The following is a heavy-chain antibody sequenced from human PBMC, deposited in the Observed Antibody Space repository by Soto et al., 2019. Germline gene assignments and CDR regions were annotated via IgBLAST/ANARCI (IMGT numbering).Heavy chain of an antibody. CDR3: ARGDSTDCSNGVCSFFYNHDMDV. CDR1: GYSFIDYH. J-gene: IGHJ6*02. Sequence: ASVKVSCKASGYSFIDYHIHWVRQAPGQGLEWLGRINPKSGGTSTAQKFQGWVTMTTDTSISTASMELTRLTSDDTAIYYCARGDSTDCSNGVCSFFYNHDMDVWGQGTTVTVSS. V-gene: IGHV1-2*04. CDR2: INPKSGGT. D-gene: IGHD2-8*01.